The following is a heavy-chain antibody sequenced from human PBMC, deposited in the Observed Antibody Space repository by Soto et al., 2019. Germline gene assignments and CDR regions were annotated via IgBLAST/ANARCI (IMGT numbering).Heavy chain of an antibody. J-gene: IGHJ6*02. CDR3: AREGIAVAGHESYYGMDV. CDR2: INPNSGGT. CDR1: GYTFTGYY. V-gene: IGHV1-2*02. D-gene: IGHD6-19*01. Sequence: ASVKVSCKASGYTFTGYYMHWVRQAPGQGLEWMGWINPNSGGTNYAQKFQGRVTMTRDTSISTAYMELSRLRSDDTAVYYCAREGIAVAGHESYYGMDVWGQGTTVTVSS.